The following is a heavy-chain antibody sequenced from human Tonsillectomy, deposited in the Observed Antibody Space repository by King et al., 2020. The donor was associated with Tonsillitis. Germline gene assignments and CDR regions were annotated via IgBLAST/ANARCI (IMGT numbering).Heavy chain of an antibody. Sequence: VQLVESGGGLVQPGGSLRLSCSVSGFTFRSYAMHWVRQAPGKGLEDISAISSNGFSRYYADSVKGRFTISRDNSKNTLHLQMSSLRGDDTAVYYCVKDQFTIFGVFNHFDNWGQGTLVTVSS. J-gene: IGHJ4*02. V-gene: IGHV3-64D*06. D-gene: IGHD3-3*01. CDR2: ISSNGFSR. CDR3: VKDQFTIFGVFNHFDN. CDR1: GFTFRSYA.